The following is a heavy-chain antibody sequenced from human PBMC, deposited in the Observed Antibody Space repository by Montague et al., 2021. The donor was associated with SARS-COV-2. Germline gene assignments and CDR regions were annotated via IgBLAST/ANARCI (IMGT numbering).Heavy chain of an antibody. J-gene: IGHJ6*02. D-gene: IGHD3-22*01. V-gene: IGHV4-4*02. CDR2: IYHSGST. CDR1: GGSISSSNW. Sequence: SETLSLTCAVSGGSISSSNWWSWVRQPPGKGLEWIGEIYHSGSTNYNPSLKSRVTISVDKSKNRFSLKLSSVTAADTAVYYCAREPYYYDSSGYPYYYYYVMDVWGQGTTVTVSS. CDR3: AREPYYYDSSGYPYYYYYVMDV.